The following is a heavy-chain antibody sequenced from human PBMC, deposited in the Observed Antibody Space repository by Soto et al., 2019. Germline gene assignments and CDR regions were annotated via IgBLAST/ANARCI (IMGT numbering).Heavy chain of an antibody. D-gene: IGHD2-15*01. CDR1: GFTVSGNY. V-gene: IGHV3-53*01. CDR3: AREDCSGGSCYSHY. J-gene: IGHJ4*02. Sequence: GGSLRLSCAASGFTVSGNYMSWVRQAPGKGLEWVSVIYSGGSTYYADSVKGRFTISRDNSKNTLYLQMNSLRAEDTAVYYCAREDCSGGSCYSHYWGQGTLVTVSS. CDR2: IYSGGST.